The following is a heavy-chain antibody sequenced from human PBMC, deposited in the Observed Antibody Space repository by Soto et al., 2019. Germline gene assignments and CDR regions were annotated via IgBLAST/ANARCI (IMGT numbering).Heavy chain of an antibody. V-gene: IGHV3-48*02. CDR2: ISSTRVST. Sequence: EVQLVESGGGLVQPGGSLRLSCTASGFTFSDYAMNWVRQAPGKGLEWVSYISSTRVSTYYADSVKGRFTISRDNAKNSLYLQMNSLSDEDTALYYCARVFGVAQVDSWGQGTLVTVSS. J-gene: IGHJ4*02. CDR3: ARVFGVAQVDS. D-gene: IGHD3-3*01. CDR1: GFTFSDYA.